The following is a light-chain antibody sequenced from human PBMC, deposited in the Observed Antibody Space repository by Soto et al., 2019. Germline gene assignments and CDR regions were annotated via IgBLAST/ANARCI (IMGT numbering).Light chain of an antibody. CDR3: QQSYSTRWT. Sequence: DIQMTQSPSSLSASVGDRVTITCRSSQSITSYLNWYQQKPGKAPKLLIYAASSLQSGVPSRFSGSRSGTDFTLTISSLQPEDFTTYYCQQSYSTRWTFGKGTKLEIK. J-gene: IGKJ2*02. CDR1: QSITSY. V-gene: IGKV1-39*01. CDR2: AAS.